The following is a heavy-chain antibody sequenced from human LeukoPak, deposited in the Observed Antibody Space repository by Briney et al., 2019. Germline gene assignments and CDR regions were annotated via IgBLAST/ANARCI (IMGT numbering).Heavy chain of an antibody. D-gene: IGHD2-15*01. J-gene: IGHJ4*02. V-gene: IGHV3-11*01. CDR1: GFTFSDYY. CDR3: AREVVVAATGDY. CDR2: ISSSGSTI. Sequence: GGSLRLSCAAPGFTFSDYYMSWIRQAPGKGLEWVSYISSSGSTIYYADSVKGRFTISRDNAKDSLYLQMNSLRAEDTAVYYCAREVVVAATGDYWGQGTLVTVSS.